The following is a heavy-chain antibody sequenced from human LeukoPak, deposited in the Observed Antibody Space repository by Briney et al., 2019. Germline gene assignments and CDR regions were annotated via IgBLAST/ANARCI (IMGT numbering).Heavy chain of an antibody. D-gene: IGHD2-8*02. Sequence: SETLSLTCTVSGGSISSYYWSWIRQPPGKGLEWIGYIYYSGSTNYNPSLKSRVTISVDTSKNQFSLKLSSVTAADTAVYYCARVGYGWGHADAFDIWGQGTMVTVSS. V-gene: IGHV4-59*08. CDR1: GGSISSYY. J-gene: IGHJ3*02. CDR2: IYYSGST. CDR3: ARVGYGWGHADAFDI.